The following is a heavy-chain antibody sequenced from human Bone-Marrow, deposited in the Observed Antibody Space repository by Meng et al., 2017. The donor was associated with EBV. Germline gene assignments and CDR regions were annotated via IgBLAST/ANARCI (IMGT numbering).Heavy chain of an antibody. CDR2: ISSSSSYI. D-gene: IGHD3-22*01. Sequence: GELVESGGGLVKPGGALRLSCAASGFTFSSYSMNWVRQAPGKGLEWVSSISSSSSYIYYADSVKGRFTISRDNAKNSLYLQMNSLRAEDTAVYYCARDSGYYDSSGYYGYWGQGTLVTGSS. CDR3: ARDSGYYDSSGYYGY. J-gene: IGHJ4*02. CDR1: GFTFSSYS. V-gene: IGHV3-21*01.